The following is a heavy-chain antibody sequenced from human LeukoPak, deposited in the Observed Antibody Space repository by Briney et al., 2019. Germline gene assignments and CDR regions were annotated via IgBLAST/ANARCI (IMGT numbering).Heavy chain of an antibody. D-gene: IGHD3-10*02. CDR3: VELGITMIGGV. J-gene: IGHJ6*04. Sequence: GGSLRLSCAASGFTFSSYSMNWVRQAPGKGLEWVSSISSSSSYIYYADSVKGRFTISRDNAKNSLYLQMKSLRAEDTAVYYCVELGITMIGGVWGKGTTVTISS. V-gene: IGHV3-21*01. CDR2: ISSSSSYI. CDR1: GFTFSSYS.